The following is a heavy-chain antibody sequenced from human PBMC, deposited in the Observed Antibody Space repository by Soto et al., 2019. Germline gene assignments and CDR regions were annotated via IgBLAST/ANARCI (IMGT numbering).Heavy chain of an antibody. CDR2: IRSKAYGGTT. CDR1: GFTFSSYA. D-gene: IGHD3-3*01. CDR3: TRDTAYDFWSGYSDY. V-gene: IGHV3-49*04. J-gene: IGHJ4*02. Sequence: PGGSLRLSCAASGFTFSSYAMSWVRQAPGKGLEWVGFIRSKAYGGTTEYAASVKGRFTISRDDSKSIAYLQMNSLKTEDTAVYYCTRDTAYDFWSGYSDYWGQGTLVTVSS.